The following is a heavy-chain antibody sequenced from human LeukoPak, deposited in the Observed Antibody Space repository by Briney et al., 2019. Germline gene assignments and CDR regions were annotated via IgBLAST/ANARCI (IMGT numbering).Heavy chain of an antibody. CDR1: GYTFTSYG. V-gene: IGHV1-18*01. J-gene: IGHJ3*02. CDR3: ARNYYGSGSYSSWRDAFEI. Sequence: ASVKVSCKASGYTFTSYGINWVRQAPGQGLEWMGWISAYNGNTNYAQKLQGRVTMTTDTSTSTAYMELRSLRSDDTAVYYCARNYYGSGSYSSWRDAFEIWGQGTMVTVSS. D-gene: IGHD3-10*01. CDR2: ISAYNGNT.